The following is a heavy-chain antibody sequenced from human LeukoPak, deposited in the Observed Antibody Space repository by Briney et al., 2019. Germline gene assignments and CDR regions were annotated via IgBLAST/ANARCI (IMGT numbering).Heavy chain of an antibody. CDR2: INHSGST. V-gene: IGHV4-34*01. Sequence: SETLSLTCAVYGGSFSGYYWSWIRQPPGKGLEWIGEINHSGSTNYNPSLKSRVTISVDTSKNQFSLKLSSVTAADTAVYYCAREIAGVAASDFDYWGQGTLVTVSS. CDR3: AREIAGVAASDFDY. D-gene: IGHD6-13*01. J-gene: IGHJ4*02. CDR1: GGSFSGYY.